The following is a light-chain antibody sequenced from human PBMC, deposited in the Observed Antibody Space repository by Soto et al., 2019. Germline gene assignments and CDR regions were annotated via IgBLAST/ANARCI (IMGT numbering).Light chain of an antibody. J-gene: IGKJ1*01. V-gene: IGKV1-8*01. CDR3: QHYNSYSEA. CDR2: AAS. CDR1: QGISSY. Sequence: VRMTQSPSSFSASTGDGVTITCRASQGISSYLAWYQQKPGKAPKLLIYAASTLQSGVPSRFSGSGSGTEFTLTISSLQPDDFATYYCQHYNSYSEAFGQGTKVDIK.